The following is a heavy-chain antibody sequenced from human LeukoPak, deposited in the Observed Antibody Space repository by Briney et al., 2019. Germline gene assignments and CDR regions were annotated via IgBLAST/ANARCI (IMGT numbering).Heavy chain of an antibody. D-gene: IGHD6-13*01. V-gene: IGHV3-30*18. Sequence: GRSLRLSCAASGFTFSSYGMHWVRQAPGKGLEWVAVISYDGSNKYYADSVKGRFTISRDNSKNTLYLQMNSLRAEDTAVYYCAKDEATGIAAAGTPDYYYYYGMDVWGQGTKVTVSS. CDR2: ISYDGSNK. J-gene: IGHJ6*02. CDR3: AKDEATGIAAAGTPDYYYYYGMDV. CDR1: GFTFSSYG.